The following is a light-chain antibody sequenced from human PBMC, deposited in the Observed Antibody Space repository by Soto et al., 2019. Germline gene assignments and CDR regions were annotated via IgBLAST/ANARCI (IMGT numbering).Light chain of an antibody. V-gene: IGLV1-40*01. CDR3: QSYDTTLRAV. CDR2: GNN. J-gene: IGLJ2*01. Sequence: QSVLTQPPSVSGAPGQRVTISCTGSSSNIGTGYDVHWYQQLPGTAPKLLIYGNNNRPSGVPDRFSGSKSGTSASLAITGLQAEDEADYYCQSYDTTLRAVFGGGTKVTVL. CDR1: SSNIGTGYD.